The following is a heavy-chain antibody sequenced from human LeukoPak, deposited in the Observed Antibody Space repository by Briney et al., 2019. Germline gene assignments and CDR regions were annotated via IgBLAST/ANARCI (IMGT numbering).Heavy chain of an antibody. D-gene: IGHD2-15*01. CDR3: AREGIDIVVVVAAHYAFDI. CDR1: GFTFSSYT. Sequence: GGSLTLSCAASGFTFSSYTMNWVRQPPGKGLEWVSSISTSSSYIYYAASVKGRFTISTNNAKNTLYLQLDSLRAEDTAVYYCAREGIDIVVVVAAHYAFDIWGQGTMVTVSS. CDR2: ISTSSSYI. J-gene: IGHJ3*02. V-gene: IGHV3-21*04.